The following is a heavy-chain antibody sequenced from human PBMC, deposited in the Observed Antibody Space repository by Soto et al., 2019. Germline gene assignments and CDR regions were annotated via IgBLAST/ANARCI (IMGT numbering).Heavy chain of an antibody. J-gene: IGHJ4*02. CDR3: AAYYYDSSGYHLFDY. CDR1: GYSFTSYW. V-gene: IGHV5-10-1*01. CDR2: IDPSDSYT. D-gene: IGHD3-22*01. Sequence: GESLKISCKGSGYSFTSYWISWVRQMPGKGLEWMGRIDPSDSYTNYSPSFQGHVTISADKSISTAYLQWSSLKASDTAMYYCAAYYYDSSGYHLFDYWGQGTLVTVSS.